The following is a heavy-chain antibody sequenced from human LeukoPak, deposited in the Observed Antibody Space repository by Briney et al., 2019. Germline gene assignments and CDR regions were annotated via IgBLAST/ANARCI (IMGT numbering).Heavy chain of an antibody. Sequence: PGGSLRLSCAASGFTFSSYSMNWVRQAPGKGLEWVSSISSSSSYIYYADSVKGRFTISRDNAKNSLYLQMNSLRAEDTAVYYCARGARGVGATPHDYWGQGTLVTVSS. CDR1: GFTFSSYS. CDR3: ARGARGVGATPHDY. V-gene: IGHV3-21*01. D-gene: IGHD1-26*01. CDR2: ISSSSSYI. J-gene: IGHJ4*02.